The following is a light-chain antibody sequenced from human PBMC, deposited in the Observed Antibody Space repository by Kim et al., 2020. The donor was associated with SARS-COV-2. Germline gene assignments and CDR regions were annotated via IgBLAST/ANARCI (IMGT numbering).Light chain of an antibody. Sequence: EIVMTQSPATLSVSPGERATLSCRASQSVSSKLAWFQQKPGQSPRLLIYGASTRATGIPARFSGSGSGTEFTLTISSLQSEDFAIYHCQQYNTWPLTFGGGTKLEI. CDR1: QSVSSK. V-gene: IGKV3-15*01. CDR2: GAS. J-gene: IGKJ4*01. CDR3: QQYNTWPLT.